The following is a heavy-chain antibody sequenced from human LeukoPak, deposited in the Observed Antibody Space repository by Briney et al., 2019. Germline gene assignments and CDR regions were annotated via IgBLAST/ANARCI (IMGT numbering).Heavy chain of an antibody. CDR3: ARAGTLAFDI. V-gene: IGHV3-66*02. CDR1: GYTVSSNY. D-gene: IGHD3-10*01. CDR2: IYSGGST. J-gene: IGHJ3*02. Sequence: GGSLRLSCAASGYTVSSNYMSWVRQAPGKELEWVSVIYSGGSTSYADSANGRFTISRDNSKSTLFLQMNSLRAEDTAVYYCARAGTLAFDIWGQGTMVTVSS.